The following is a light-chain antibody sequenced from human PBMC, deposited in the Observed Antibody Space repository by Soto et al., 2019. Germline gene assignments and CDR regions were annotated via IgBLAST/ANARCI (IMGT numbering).Light chain of an antibody. CDR1: SSDVGAYNY. V-gene: IGLV2-8*01. Sequence: QSALTQPPSASGSPGQSVTISCTGTSSDVGAYNYVSWYQQYPGKAPKVMIYEVNKRPSGVPDRFSGSKSGNTASLTVSGLQTEDEADYYCSSYGGGNNPGRLFGGGTQLTVL. J-gene: IGLJ2*01. CDR3: SSYGGGNNPGRL. CDR2: EVN.